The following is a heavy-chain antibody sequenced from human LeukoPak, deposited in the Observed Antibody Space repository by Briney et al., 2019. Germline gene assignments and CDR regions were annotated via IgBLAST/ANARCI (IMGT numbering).Heavy chain of an antibody. J-gene: IGHJ6*03. CDR2: INHSGST. CDR3: ARHNEPPYYYYMDV. V-gene: IGHV4-34*01. CDR1: GGSFSGYY. D-gene: IGHD1-1*01. Sequence: SETLSLTCAVYGGSFSGYYWSWIRQPPGKGLEWIGEINHSGSTNYNPSLKSRVTISVDTSKNQFSLKVNSVSAADTAIYFCARHNEPPYYYYMDVWGKGTTVTISS.